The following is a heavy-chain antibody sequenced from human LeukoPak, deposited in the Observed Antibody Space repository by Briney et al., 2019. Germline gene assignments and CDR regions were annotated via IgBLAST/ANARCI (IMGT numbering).Heavy chain of an antibody. D-gene: IGHD3-22*01. V-gene: IGHV4-39*01. CDR2: IYYSGST. CDR1: GGSISSSSSY. CDR3: ARRPDYYYDSSGYYLFHDY. Sequence: SETLSLTCTVSGGSISSSSSYWGWIRQPPGKGLEWIGSIYYSGSTYYNPSLKSRVTISVDTSKNQFSLKLSSVTAADTAVYYCARRPDYYYDSSGYYLFHDYWGQGTLVTVSS. J-gene: IGHJ4*02.